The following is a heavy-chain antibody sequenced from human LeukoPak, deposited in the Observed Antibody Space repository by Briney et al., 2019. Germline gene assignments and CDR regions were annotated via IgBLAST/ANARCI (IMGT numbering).Heavy chain of an antibody. D-gene: IGHD3-22*01. J-gene: IGHJ4*02. CDR3: ARVYYDSSGYK. Sequence: AGGSLRLSCAASGFTFSSYWMHWVRHAPGKGLVWVSRINSDGSSTSYADSVKGRFTISRDNAKNTLYLQMNSLRAEDTAVYYCARVYYDSSGYKWGQGTLVTVSS. CDR2: INSDGSST. CDR1: GFTFSSYW. V-gene: IGHV3-74*01.